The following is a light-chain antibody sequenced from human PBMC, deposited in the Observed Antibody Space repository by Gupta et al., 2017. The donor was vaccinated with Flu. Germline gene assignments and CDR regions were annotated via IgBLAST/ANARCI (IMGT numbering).Light chain of an antibody. CDR3: QKRSNWPLYT. Sequence: EIVLTQSPATLSLSPGERATLSCRASQSVGTYLAWYQQKPGQTPRLLIYDASNRATGIPARFSGSGSGTDFTLTISSLEPEDFAVYYCQKRSNWPLYTFGQGTRLEI. CDR1: QSVGTY. V-gene: IGKV3-11*01. J-gene: IGKJ2*01. CDR2: DAS.